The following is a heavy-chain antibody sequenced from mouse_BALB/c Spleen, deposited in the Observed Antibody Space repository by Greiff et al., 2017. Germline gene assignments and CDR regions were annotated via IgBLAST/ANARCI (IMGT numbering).Heavy chain of an antibody. CDR1: GFSLTSYG. CDR3: ARNSDYDAYAMDY. CDR2: IWSGGST. D-gene: IGHD2-4*01. J-gene: IGHJ4*01. Sequence: QVQLQQSGPGLVQPSQSLSITCTVSGFSLTSYGVHWVRQSPGKGLEWLGVIWSGGSTDYNAAFISRLSISKDNSKSQVFFKMNSLQANDTAIYYCARNSDYDAYAMDYWGQGTSVTVSS. V-gene: IGHV2-2*02.